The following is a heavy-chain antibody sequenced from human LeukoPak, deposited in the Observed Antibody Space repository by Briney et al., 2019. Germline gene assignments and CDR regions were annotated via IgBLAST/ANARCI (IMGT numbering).Heavy chain of an antibody. CDR1: GFTFTNFA. Sequence: PGGSLRLSCGASGFTFTNFAMHWVRQAPGKGLEWVALISYDGSRTYYADSVKGRFTISRDTSQNTLSLQMSSLRREDTAVYYCARGRFIYSYDYSFDYWGQGILVTVSS. V-gene: IGHV3-30*04. D-gene: IGHD3-16*01. J-gene: IGHJ4*01. CDR2: ISYDGSRT. CDR3: ARGRFIYSYDYSFDY.